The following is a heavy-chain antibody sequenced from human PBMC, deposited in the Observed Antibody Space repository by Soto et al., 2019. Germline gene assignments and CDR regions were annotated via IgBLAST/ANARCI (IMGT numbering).Heavy chain of an antibody. D-gene: IGHD3-22*01. V-gene: IGHV3-73*01. J-gene: IGHJ3*02. Sequence: GGSLRLSCAASGFTFSGSAMHLVRQASGKGLEWVGRIRSKANSYATAYAASVKGRFTISRDDSKNTLYLQMNSLKTEDTAVYYCTTVYWRYDSSGYYAPLDAFDIWGQGTMVTVSS. CDR2: IRSKANSYAT. CDR3: TTVYWRYDSSGYYAPLDAFDI. CDR1: GFTFSGSA.